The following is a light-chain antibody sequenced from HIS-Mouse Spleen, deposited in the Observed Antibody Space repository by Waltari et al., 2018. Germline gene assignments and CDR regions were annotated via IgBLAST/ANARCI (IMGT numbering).Light chain of an antibody. CDR2: DAS. CDR3: QQYDNLHRLT. Sequence: DIQMTQSPSSLSASVGDRVTITCQASQDISNYLNWYQQKTGKAPKLLTYDASNLETGVPSRFSGSGSGTDFTFTISSLQPEDIATYYCQQYDNLHRLTFGPGTKVDIK. CDR1: QDISNY. J-gene: IGKJ3*01. V-gene: IGKV1-33*01.